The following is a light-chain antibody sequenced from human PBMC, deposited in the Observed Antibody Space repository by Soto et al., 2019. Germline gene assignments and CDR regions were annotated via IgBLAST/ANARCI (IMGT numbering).Light chain of an antibody. CDR2: GAS. CDR3: QQYGNSPRT. CDR1: QSVSSSF. Sequence: EIVLTQSPGTLSLSPGERATLSCRARQSVSSSFLAWYQQRPGQAPRLLLYGASSKATGIPDRFTGSGSGTDFSLTISRLAPEDFAVYDCQQYGNSPRTFGQGTKVEIK. V-gene: IGKV3-20*01. J-gene: IGKJ1*01.